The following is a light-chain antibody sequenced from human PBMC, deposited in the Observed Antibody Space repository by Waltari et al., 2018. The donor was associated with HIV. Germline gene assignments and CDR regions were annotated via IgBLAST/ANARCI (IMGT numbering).Light chain of an antibody. J-gene: IGLJ2*01. CDR2: EDS. V-gene: IGLV3-10*01. CDR1: ALLNKY. CDR3: YSTDSSGYPL. Sequence: SYELTQPPSVSVSPGQAARITCSGDALLNKYAYWYQQKSGQAPVLVIYEDSERPPGIPERFSGSSSGTMATLTISGAQVEDEADYYCYSTDSSGYPLFGGGTKLTVL.